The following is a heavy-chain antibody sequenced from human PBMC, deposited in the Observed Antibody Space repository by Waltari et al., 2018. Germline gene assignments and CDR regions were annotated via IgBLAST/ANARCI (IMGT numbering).Heavy chain of an antibody. D-gene: IGHD1-26*01. CDR1: GGPFNNYA. J-gene: IGHJ6*02. V-gene: IGHV1-69*01. CDR3: ARVGGSYLGVDYFYYNMDV. CDR2: IIPFLQSA. Sequence: QVQLVQSGAEVKKPGSSVKVSCKASGGPFNNYAISLLRQAPGQGLEWRGGIIPFLQSANYGQKFQGRFTSTADGSTSTAYMELSGLRSEDTAVYFCARVGGSYLGVDYFYYNMDVWGQGTSVTVSS.